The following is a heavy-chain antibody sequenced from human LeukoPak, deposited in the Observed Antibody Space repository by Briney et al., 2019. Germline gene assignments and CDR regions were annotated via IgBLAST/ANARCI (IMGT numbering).Heavy chain of an antibody. Sequence: GGSLRLSCAASGFTFSSYSMNWVRQAPGKGLEWVSSISSSSSYIYYADSVKGRFTISRDNAKNSLYLQMNSLRAEDTAVYYCARSPVGTLGVCFDYWGQGTLVTVSS. J-gene: IGHJ4*02. CDR1: GFTFSSYS. CDR3: ARSPVGTLGVCFDY. V-gene: IGHV3-21*01. CDR2: ISSSSSYI. D-gene: IGHD2-21*01.